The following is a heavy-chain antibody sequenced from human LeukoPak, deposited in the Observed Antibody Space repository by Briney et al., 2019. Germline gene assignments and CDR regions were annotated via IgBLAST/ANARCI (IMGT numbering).Heavy chain of an antibody. CDR2: LTDSGDDT. J-gene: IGHJ4*02. CDR3: AKHSGSGYGSDYFDY. V-gene: IGHV3-23*01. Sequence: GGSLRLSCAASGLSFRSYAMSWVRQAPGKGVEWVACLTDSGDDTYYAASVKGRFTISRDNSKNTLYVQMNSLRAEDTAVYYCAKHSGSGYGSDYFDYWGQGTRVTVSS. CDR1: GLSFRSYA. D-gene: IGHD3-10*01.